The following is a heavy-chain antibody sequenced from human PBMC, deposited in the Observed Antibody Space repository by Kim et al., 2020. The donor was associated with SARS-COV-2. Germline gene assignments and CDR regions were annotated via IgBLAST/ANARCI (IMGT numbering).Heavy chain of an antibody. V-gene: IGHV1-46*01. D-gene: IGHD2-15*01. Sequence: FQGRVTMTRDTSTSTVYMELSSLRSEDTAVYYCARDPFFGGNHHGWAFDIWGQGTMVTVSS. J-gene: IGHJ3*02. CDR3: ARDPFFGGNHHGWAFDI.